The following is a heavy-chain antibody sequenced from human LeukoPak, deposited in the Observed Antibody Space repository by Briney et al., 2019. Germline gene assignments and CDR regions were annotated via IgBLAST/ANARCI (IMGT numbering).Heavy chain of an antibody. J-gene: IGHJ3*02. Sequence: GESLKISWKGSGYSFTTHWIGWVRQMPGKGLEWMGIIYPGYSDTRYSPSFQGQVTISADKSISTAYLQWSSLKASDTAKYFCARRDYNNFKTFDIWGQGTMVTVSS. CDR1: GYSFTTHW. CDR2: IYPGYSDT. D-gene: IGHD4-4*01. CDR3: ARRDYNNFKTFDI. V-gene: IGHV5-51*01.